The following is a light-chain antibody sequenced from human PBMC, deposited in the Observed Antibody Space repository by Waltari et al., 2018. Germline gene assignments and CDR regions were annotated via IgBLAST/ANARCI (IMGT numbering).Light chain of an antibody. Sequence: DIQMTQSPSSLSASVGDRVTITCRASQTIASYLNWYQQKPQKAPTLLISAASSLQSGVPSRFSGSGSGTDFTLIISSLQPEDFATYYCQQSYSTPRTFGQGTKLEIK. CDR3: QQSYSTPRT. CDR1: QTIASY. J-gene: IGKJ2*01. CDR2: AAS. V-gene: IGKV1-39*01.